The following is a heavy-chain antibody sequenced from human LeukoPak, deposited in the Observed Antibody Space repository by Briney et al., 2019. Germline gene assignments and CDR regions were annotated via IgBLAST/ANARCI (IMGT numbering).Heavy chain of an antibody. CDR2: IYSGGST. V-gene: IGHV3-53*04. J-gene: IGHJ4*02. Sequence: GGSLRLPCAASGFTVSSNYMSWVRQAPGKGLEWVSVIYSGGSTYYADSVKGRFTISRHNSKNTLYLQMNSLRAEDTAVYYCAREARDCSGGSCYSFDYWGQGTLVTVSS. CDR3: AREARDCSGGSCYSFDY. CDR1: GFTVSSNY. D-gene: IGHD2-15*01.